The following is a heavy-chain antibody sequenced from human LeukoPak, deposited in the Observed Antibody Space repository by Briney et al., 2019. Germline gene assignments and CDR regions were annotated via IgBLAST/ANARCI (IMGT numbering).Heavy chain of an antibody. D-gene: IGHD1-26*01. J-gene: IGHJ6*02. CDR1: GGSISSYNHY. V-gene: IGHV4-39*07. CDR3: ARDSSGSYSYYYYGMDV. Sequence: SETLSLTCTVSGGSISSYNHYWGWIRQPPGKGLEWIGSVYNTGSTYYNPSLMSRVTVSVYTSKNQFSLKLSSVTAADTAVYYCARDSSGSYSYYYYGMDVWGQGTTVTVSS. CDR2: VYNTGST.